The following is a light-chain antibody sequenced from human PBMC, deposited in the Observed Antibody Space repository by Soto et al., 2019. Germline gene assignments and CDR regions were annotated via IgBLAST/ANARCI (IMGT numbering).Light chain of an antibody. CDR3: QQYNSYPYG. V-gene: IGKV1-5*03. Sequence: DIQMTQSPSTLSASVGDRVTITCRASQSISSWLAWYQQKPGKAPKLLIYKASSLESGVPSRFSGSGSGTEFTLTISSLQYDDFATYYCQQYNSYPYGFGQGTKLEIK. J-gene: IGKJ2*03. CDR2: KAS. CDR1: QSISSW.